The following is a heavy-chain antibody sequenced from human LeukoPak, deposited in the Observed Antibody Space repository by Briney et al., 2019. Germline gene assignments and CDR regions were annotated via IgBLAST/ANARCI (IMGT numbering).Heavy chain of an antibody. CDR1: GGSISSSSFS. D-gene: IGHD2-21*01. J-gene: IGHJ5*02. Sequence: SETLSLTCTVSGGSISSSSFSWGWIRQPPGKGLEWIGTVHYSGSTYYNPSLKSRVTISVDTSKNQFSLNLTSVTAADTAVYYCARQMAGGFVVVILNWIDPWGQGTLVTVSS. CDR2: VHYSGST. V-gene: IGHV4-39*01. CDR3: ARQMAGGFVVVILNWIDP.